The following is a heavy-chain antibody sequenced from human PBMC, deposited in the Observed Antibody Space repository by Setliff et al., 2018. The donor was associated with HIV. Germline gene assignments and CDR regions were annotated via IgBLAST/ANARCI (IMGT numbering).Heavy chain of an antibody. CDR2: IKSRVDGETT. CDR1: GFTFSSAW. J-gene: IGHJ3*02. D-gene: IGHD7-27*01. V-gene: IGHV3-15*01. Sequence: GGSLRLSCAASGFTFSSAWMSWVRQAPGKGLEWVGRIKSRVDGETTAYAAPLKGRFTISRDDSKNTLYLQMDSLSTEDTAVYYCILLGMHGALNIWGQGTMVTVSS. CDR3: ILLGMHGALNI.